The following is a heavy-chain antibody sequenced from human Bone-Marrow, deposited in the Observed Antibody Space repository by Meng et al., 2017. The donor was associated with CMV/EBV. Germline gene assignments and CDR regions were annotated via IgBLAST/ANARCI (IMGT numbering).Heavy chain of an antibody. V-gene: IGHV1-8*03. D-gene: IGHD1-1*01. CDR3: ARAGPEGDWNDDYYYYGMDV. CDR2: MNPNSGNT. Sequence: ASVKVSCKASGYTFTNYDINWVRQATGQGLEWMGWMNPNSGNTGYAQKFQGRVTITRNTSISTAYMELSSLRSEDTAVYYCARAGPEGDWNDDYYYYGMDVCGQGTTVTASS. J-gene: IGHJ6*02. CDR1: GYTFTNYD.